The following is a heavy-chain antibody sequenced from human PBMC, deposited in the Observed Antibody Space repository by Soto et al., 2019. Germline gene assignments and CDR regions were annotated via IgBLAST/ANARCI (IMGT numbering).Heavy chain of an antibody. D-gene: IGHD3-3*01. CDR3: ARLGNRRITIFGVVISYGMDV. V-gene: IGHV4-34*01. CDR2: INHSGST. CDR1: GGSFSGYY. J-gene: IGHJ6*02. Sequence: PSETLSLTCAVYGGSFSGYYWSWIRQPPGKGLEWIGEINHSGSTNYNPSLKSRVTISVDTSKNQFSLKLSSVTAADTAVYYCARLGNRRITIFGVVISYGMDVWGQGTTVTVSS.